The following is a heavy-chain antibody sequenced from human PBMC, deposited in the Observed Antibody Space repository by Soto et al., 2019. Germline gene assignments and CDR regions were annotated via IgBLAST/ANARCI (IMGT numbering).Heavy chain of an antibody. D-gene: IGHD3-16*01. V-gene: IGHV3-30*18. CDR2: ISHDGRDK. CDR3: AKGTRSGSSYGIYYLYYYGMDV. Sequence: GGSLRLSCAAPGFTFSSYGMHWVRQAPGKGLEWVAVISHDGRDKYYADSVKGRFVIARDNSKSTLYLQMNSLKVDDRAVYYCAKGTRSGSSYGIYYLYYYGMDVWGRGTTVTVSS. J-gene: IGHJ6*02. CDR1: GFTFSSYG.